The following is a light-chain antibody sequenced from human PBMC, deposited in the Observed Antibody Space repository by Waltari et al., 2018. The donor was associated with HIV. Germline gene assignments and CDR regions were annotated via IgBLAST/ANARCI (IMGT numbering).Light chain of an antibody. CDR3: TAFTSTPFDPAVV. Sequence: QSALTQPASVSGSPGQSITISCTETSSDIGCQNSVSWYQQHPGKAPKLMLYDVSNRPSGVSNLFSGSRSGITASLTISGLQAEDEADYYCTAFTSTPFDPAVVFGGWTKLTVL. CDR1: SSDIGCQNS. V-gene: IGLV2-14*01. J-gene: IGLJ2*01. CDR2: DVS.